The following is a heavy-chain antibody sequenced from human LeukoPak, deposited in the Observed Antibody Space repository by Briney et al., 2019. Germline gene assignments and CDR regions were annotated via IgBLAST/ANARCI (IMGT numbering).Heavy chain of an antibody. CDR1: GFTLSSYC. V-gene: IGHV3-48*02. J-gene: IGHJ4*02. CDR3: ARGVRYLDY. Sequence: PGGSLRLSCAASGFTLSSYCMNWVRQAPGKGLEWVSYISSSSSTIYYADSLKGRFTISRDNAKKSLYLQMNSLRDEDTAVYYCARGVRYLDYWGQGTLVTVSS. CDR2: ISSSSSTI. D-gene: IGHD3-10*01.